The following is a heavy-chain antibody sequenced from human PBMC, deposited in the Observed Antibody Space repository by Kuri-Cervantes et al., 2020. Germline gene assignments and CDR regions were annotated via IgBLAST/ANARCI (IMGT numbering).Heavy chain of an antibody. CDR2: IIPILGIA. CDR1: GDTFSSYT. D-gene: IGHD2-21*02. Sequence: SVKVSCKASGDTFSSYTMSWVRQAPGQGLEWMGRIIPILGIANYAQKFQGRVTITADKSTSTVYMELSSLRSEDTAVYYCARGNCGGDCSVDYWGQGTLVTVSS. J-gene: IGHJ4*02. CDR3: ARGNCGGDCSVDY. V-gene: IGHV1-69*02.